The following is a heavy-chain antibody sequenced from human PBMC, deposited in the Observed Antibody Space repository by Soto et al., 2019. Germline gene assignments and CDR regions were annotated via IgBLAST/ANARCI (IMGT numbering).Heavy chain of an antibody. Sequence: PGGSLRLSCVASGFTFGSYTMSWVRQAPGQGLEWVSIISGSGRTTNYADSVKGRFTISRDNSENTLYVQMNSLSAADTAVYYCAKDYSPFGYDDGDAFDIWGPGTWVT. CDR2: ISGSGRTT. CDR1: GFTFGSYT. CDR3: AKDYSPFGYDDGDAFDI. J-gene: IGHJ3*02. V-gene: IGHV3-23*01. D-gene: IGHD5-12*01.